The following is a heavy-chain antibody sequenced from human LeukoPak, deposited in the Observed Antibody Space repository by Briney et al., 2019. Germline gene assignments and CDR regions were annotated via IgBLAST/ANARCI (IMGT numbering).Heavy chain of an antibody. D-gene: IGHD6-6*01. CDR2: ISSSSSYI. CDR1: GFTFDDYA. Sequence: GGSLRLSCAASGFTFDDYAMHWVRQAPGKGLEWVSSISSSSSYIYYADSVKGRFTISRDNAKNSLYLQMNSLRAEDTAVYYCARDLYSSSAMGGIGYWGQGTLVTVSS. CDR3: ARDLYSSSAMGGIGY. J-gene: IGHJ4*02. V-gene: IGHV3-21*01.